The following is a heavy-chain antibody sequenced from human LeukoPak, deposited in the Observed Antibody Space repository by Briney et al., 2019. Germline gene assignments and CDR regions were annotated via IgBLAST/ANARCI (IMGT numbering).Heavy chain of an antibody. CDR1: GGSISSSSYY. V-gene: IGHV4-39*01. Sequence: SQTLSLTCTVSGGSISSSSYYWGWIRQPPGKGLEWIGSIYYSGSTYYNPSLKSRVTISVDTSKNQFSLKLSSVTAADTAVYYCARHGIAAAGDFDYWGQGTLVTVSS. D-gene: IGHD6-13*01. J-gene: IGHJ4*02. CDR2: IYYSGST. CDR3: ARHGIAAAGDFDY.